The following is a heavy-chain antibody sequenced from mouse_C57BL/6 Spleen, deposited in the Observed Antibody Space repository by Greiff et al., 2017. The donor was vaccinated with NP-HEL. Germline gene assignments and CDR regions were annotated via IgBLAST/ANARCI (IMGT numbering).Heavy chain of an antibody. V-gene: IGHV1-69*01. J-gene: IGHJ2*01. Sequence: VQLQQPGAELVMPGASVKLSCKASGYTFTSYWMHWVKQRPGQGLEWIGEIDPSDSYTNYNQKFKGKSTLTVDKSSSTAYMQLSSLTSEDSAVYYCARKGYYYGSSWNYFDYWGQGTTLTVSS. CDR2: IDPSDSYT. D-gene: IGHD1-1*01. CDR1: GYTFTSYW. CDR3: ARKGYYYGSSWNYFDY.